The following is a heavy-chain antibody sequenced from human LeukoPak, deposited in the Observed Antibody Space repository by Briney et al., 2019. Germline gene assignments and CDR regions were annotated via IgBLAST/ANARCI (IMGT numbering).Heavy chain of an antibody. V-gene: IGHV4-34*01. Sequence: SETLSLTCAVYGGSFSGYYWSWIRQPPGKGLEWIGEINHSGSTNYNPSLKSRVTISVDTSKNQFSLKLSSVTAADTAVYYCARRPPQRMVRGVGWFDPWGQGTLVTVSS. J-gene: IGHJ5*02. D-gene: IGHD3-10*01. CDR3: ARRPPQRMVRGVGWFDP. CDR1: GGSFSGYY. CDR2: INHSGST.